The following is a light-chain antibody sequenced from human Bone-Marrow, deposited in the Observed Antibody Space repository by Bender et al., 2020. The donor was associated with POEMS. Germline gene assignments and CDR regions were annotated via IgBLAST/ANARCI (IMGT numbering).Light chain of an antibody. J-gene: IGLJ2*01. CDR2: DDS. Sequence: SYVLTQPPSVSVAPGQTARITCGGYNIENYSVHWYQQKPGQAPVLVVHDDSDRPSGIPERFSGSNSGNTATLTISGLQADDEAHYYCASYRSGNIFDVVFGGGTKLTVL. V-gene: IGLV3-21*02. CDR3: ASYRSGNIFDVV. CDR1: NIENYS.